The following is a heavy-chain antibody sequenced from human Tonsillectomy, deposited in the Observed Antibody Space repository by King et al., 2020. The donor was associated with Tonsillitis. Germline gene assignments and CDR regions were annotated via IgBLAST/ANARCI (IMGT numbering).Heavy chain of an antibody. Sequence: QLQESGPGLVKPLETLSLTCAVSGYSISSGYYWGWIRQPPGKGLEWIGNIYHSGTTYYNPSLKSRVTISVGPSKNQFSLKLSSVTAADTAVYYCARDGPNYDFLTGLPSDAFDIWGQGTMVTVSS. D-gene: IGHD3-9*01. CDR3: ARDGPNYDFLTGLPSDAFDI. CDR1: GYSISSGYY. J-gene: IGHJ3*02. V-gene: IGHV4-38-2*02. CDR2: IYHSGTT.